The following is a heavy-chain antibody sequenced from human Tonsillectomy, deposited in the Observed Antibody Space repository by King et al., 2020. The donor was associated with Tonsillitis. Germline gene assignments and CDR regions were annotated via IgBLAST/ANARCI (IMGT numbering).Heavy chain of an antibody. CDR1: GYTFTSYY. J-gene: IGHJ5*02. Sequence: QLVQSGAEVKKPGASVKVSCKASGYTFTSYYMSWVRQAPGQGLEWMGIINPSGGSTSYAEKFQGRVTMTRDTSTSTVYMELSSLRSEDTAVYYCARGGVLCNITGCLEWFDPWGQGTLVTVSS. D-gene: IGHD2/OR15-2a*01. CDR2: INPSGGST. CDR3: ARGGVLCNITGCLEWFDP. V-gene: IGHV1-46*03.